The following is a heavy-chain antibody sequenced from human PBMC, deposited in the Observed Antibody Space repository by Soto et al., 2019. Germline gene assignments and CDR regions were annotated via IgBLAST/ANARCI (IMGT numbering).Heavy chain of an antibody. Sequence: QVQLQQWGAGLLKPSETLSLTCAVYGGSFSGYYWSWIRQPPGKGLEWIGEINHSGSTNYNPSLNSRVTISVDTSKNQFSLKLSSVTAADTAVYYCARGGGRPSGLPGYYYYGMDVWGQGTTVTVSS. CDR1: GGSFSGYY. CDR2: INHSGST. V-gene: IGHV4-34*01. CDR3: ARGGGRPSGLPGYYYYGMDV. D-gene: IGHD2-21*02. J-gene: IGHJ6*02.